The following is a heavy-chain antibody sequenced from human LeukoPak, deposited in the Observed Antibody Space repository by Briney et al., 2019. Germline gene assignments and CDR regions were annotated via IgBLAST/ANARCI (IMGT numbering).Heavy chain of an antibody. CDR1: GFSFSSYA. D-gene: IGHD7-27*01. V-gene: IGHV3-23*01. Sequence: PGGSLRLSCAPSGFSFSSYAVSWVGQAPGKGLEWFRFTISRDDSKNTLYLQMNSLRAEDTAVYYCAKVQLGIGVDYWGQGTLVTVSS. J-gene: IGHJ4*02. CDR3: AKVQLGIGVDY.